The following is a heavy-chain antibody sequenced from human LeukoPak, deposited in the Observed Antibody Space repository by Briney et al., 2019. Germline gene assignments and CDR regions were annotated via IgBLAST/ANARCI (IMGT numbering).Heavy chain of an antibody. J-gene: IGHJ4*02. V-gene: IGHV3-23*01. CDR2: ISGSGGST. D-gene: IGHD5-12*01. CDR3: AKVPEWLRFLN. CDR1: GFTFSSYA. Sequence: GGSLRLSCAASGFTFSSYAMSWVRQAPGKGLEWVSAISGSGGSTYSADSAKGRFTISRDNSKNTLYLQMNSLRAEDTAVYYCAKVPEWLRFLNWGQGTLVTVSS.